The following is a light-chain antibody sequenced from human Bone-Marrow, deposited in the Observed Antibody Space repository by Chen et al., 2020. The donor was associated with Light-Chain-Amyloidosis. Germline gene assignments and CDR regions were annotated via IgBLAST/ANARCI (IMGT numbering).Light chain of an antibody. J-gene: IGKJ1*01. CDR2: AAS. V-gene: IGKV1-9*01. CDR1: QGISSF. CDR3: QQLNSYPWT. Sequence: DIQLSQSPPILSASVGDRVTITGRASQGISSFFLAWYQQKPGKAPKLLIYAASTLQSGVPSRFSGSGSGTEFTLTISSLQPEDFAIYYCQQLNSYPWTFGQGTKVEIK.